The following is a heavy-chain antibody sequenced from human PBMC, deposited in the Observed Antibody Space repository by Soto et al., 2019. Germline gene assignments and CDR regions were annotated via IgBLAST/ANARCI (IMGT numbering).Heavy chain of an antibody. CDR1: GFSLITSLIR. V-gene: IGHV2-70*04. D-gene: IGHD6-13*01. Sequence: SGPTLVNPTQTLTLTFTFSGFSLITSLIRVSWIRHPPGKALEWLARIDWDDDKLYSTSLKTRLTISKGTSKNQVVLTMTNMDPVDTATYYCARSIVAAGNRWFDPWGQGTLVTVSS. CDR2: IDWDDDK. J-gene: IGHJ5*02. CDR3: ARSIVAAGNRWFDP.